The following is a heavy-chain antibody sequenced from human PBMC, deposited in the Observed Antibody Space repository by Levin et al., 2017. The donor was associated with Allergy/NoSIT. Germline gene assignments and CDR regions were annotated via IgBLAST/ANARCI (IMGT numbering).Heavy chain of an antibody. CDR3: ARLYCTGGNCSPTYFDY. D-gene: IGHD2-8*02. Sequence: PSETLSLTCTVPGGSINFNYWSWIRQPPGKGLEWIGYIYYSGYTNYNPSLKSRVTISIDRSKNQFSLKLSSVTAADTAVYFCARLYCTGGNCSPTYFDYWGQGTLVTVSS. CDR2: IYYSGYT. J-gene: IGHJ4*02. CDR1: GGSINFNY. V-gene: IGHV4-59*08.